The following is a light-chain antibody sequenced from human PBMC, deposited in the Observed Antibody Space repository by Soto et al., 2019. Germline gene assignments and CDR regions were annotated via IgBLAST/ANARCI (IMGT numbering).Light chain of an antibody. CDR2: EVS. CDR1: SSDVGAYDY. CDR3: SSYTSSSTRV. V-gene: IGLV2-14*03. J-gene: IGLJ1*01. Sequence: LSRAVSVSRSPWPSFTITNTGTSSDVGAYDYVSWYQQHPDKAPKLMIYEVSNRPSGVSDRFSGSKSVNTATLTISGLQAEDEADYYCSSYTSSSTRVFGTGTKVTVL.